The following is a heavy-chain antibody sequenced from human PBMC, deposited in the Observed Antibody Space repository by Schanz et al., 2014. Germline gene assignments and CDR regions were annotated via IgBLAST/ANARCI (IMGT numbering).Heavy chain of an antibody. Sequence: QVQLVQSGAEVKKPGPSVKVSCKASGGTFSTYTISWVRQAPGQGLEWMGRIIPILGIANYAQKFQGRVTMTTDTSTGTAYMELRSLRSDDTAVYYCARDRRRYCSTASCLHDNWFDPCRQGTLVIVSS. V-gene: IGHV1-69*08. D-gene: IGHD2-2*01. CDR2: IIPILGIA. CDR1: GGTFSTYT. CDR3: ARDRRRYCSTASCLHDNWFDP. J-gene: IGHJ5*02.